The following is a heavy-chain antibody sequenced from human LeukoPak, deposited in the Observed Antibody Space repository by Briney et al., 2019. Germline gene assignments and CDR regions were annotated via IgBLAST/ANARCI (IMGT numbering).Heavy chain of an antibody. CDR2: IDHRGST. V-gene: IGHV4-34*01. CDR3: ARCSTIRSFGEEYCYHRDV. CDR1: GWSFSGYYY. Sequence: PSETLSLTCAVYGWSFSGYYYWRWIRQPPGKGLEWIGEIDHRGSTTYNPSLRSPLTISVSTSKTQFSLRLITFTAAAMAEYDCARCSTIRSFGEEYCYHRDVGGKGTTLTVSS. J-gene: IGHJ6*03. D-gene: IGHD3-10*01.